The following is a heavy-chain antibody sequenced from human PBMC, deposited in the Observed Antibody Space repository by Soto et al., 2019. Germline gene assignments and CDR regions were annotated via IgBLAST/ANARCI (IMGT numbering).Heavy chain of an antibody. CDR1: GGSISSGGYY. V-gene: IGHV4-31*03. D-gene: IGHD3-22*01. J-gene: IGHJ3*02. CDR3: ARTGGYYDSSGYHSDAFDI. CDR2: IYYSGST. Sequence: PSATLSLTCTVSGGSISSGGYYWSWIRQHPGKGLEWIGYIYYSGSTYYNPSLKSRVTISVDTSKNQFSLKLSSVTAADTAVYYCARTGGYYDSSGYHSDAFDIWGQGTMVTVSS.